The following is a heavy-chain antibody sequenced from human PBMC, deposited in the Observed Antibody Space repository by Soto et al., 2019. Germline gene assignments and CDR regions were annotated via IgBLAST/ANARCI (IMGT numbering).Heavy chain of an antibody. J-gene: IGHJ5*02. CDR3: AGERSAAGTGWFDP. CDR1: GYTFTSYD. CDR2: MNPNSGNT. V-gene: IGHV1-8*01. Sequence: ASVKVSCKASGYTFTSYDINWVRQATGQGLEWMGWMNPNSGNTGYAQKFQGRVTMTRNTSISTAYMELSSLRSEDTAVYYCAGERSAAGTGWFDPWGQGTLVTVSS. D-gene: IGHD6-13*01.